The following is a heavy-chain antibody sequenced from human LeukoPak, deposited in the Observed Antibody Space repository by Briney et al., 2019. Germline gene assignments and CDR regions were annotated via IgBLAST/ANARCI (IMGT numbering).Heavy chain of an antibody. CDR1: GFTFNNYN. CDR3: ARVGYSGD. V-gene: IGHV3-21*01. Sequence: GGSLRLSCATSGFTFNNYNMNWVRQAPGRALEWVSSISSSSSYIYYADSVKGRFTISRDNAKNSLYLQMNSLRAEDTAVYYCARVGYSGDWGQGTLVTVSS. D-gene: IGHD3-10*01. CDR2: ISSSSSYI. J-gene: IGHJ4*02.